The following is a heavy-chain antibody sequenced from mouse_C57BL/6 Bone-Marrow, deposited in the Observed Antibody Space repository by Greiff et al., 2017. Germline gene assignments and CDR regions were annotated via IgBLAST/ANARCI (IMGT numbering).Heavy chain of an antibody. CDR1: GFSLTSYA. V-gene: IGHV2-9-1*01. D-gene: IGHD1-1*01. J-gene: IGHJ1*03. Sequence: VQLQQSGPGLVAPSQSLSITCTVSGFSLTSYAISWVRQPPGKGLEWLGVIWTGGGTNYNSALKSRLSISTDNSKSQVFLQMNSLPTDDTARYDCARGSTTVVYWYFDVWGTGTTVTVSS. CDR2: IWTGGGT. CDR3: ARGSTTVVYWYFDV.